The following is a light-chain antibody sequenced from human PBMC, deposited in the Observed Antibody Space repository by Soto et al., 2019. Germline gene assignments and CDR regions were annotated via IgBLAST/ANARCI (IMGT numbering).Light chain of an antibody. CDR1: SSDIGGHNC. J-gene: IGLJ1*01. CDR3: ASYTNSPALV. V-gene: IGLV2-14*01. CDR2: EVT. Sequence: QSVLTQPASVSGSPGQSITFSCTGTSSDIGGHNCVSWYQQHPGKAPKLIIYEVTKRPSGVSNRLSGSKSGNTASLTISGLQAEDEADYYCASYTNSPALVFGTGTKVTVL.